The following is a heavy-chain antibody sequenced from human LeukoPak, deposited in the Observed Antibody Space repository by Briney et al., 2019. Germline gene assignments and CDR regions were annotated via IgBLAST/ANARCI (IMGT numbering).Heavy chain of an antibody. CDR2: IRYDGSNK. D-gene: IGHD3-10*01. CDR1: GFTFSSYA. CDR3: AKVTGTRGHFDY. Sequence: GGSLRLSCAASGFTFSSYAMSWVRQAPGKGLEWVAFIRYDGSNKYYADSVKGRFTISRDNSKNTLYLQMNSLRAEDTAVYYCAKVTGTRGHFDYWGQGTLVTVSS. V-gene: IGHV3-30*02. J-gene: IGHJ4*02.